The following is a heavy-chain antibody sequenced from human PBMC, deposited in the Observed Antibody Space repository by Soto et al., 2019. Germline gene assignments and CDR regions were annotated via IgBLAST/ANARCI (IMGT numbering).Heavy chain of an antibody. J-gene: IGHJ3*02. CDR2: ISAYNGNT. D-gene: IGHD1-20*01. V-gene: IGHV1-18*01. Sequence: ASVKVSCKASGYTFTSYGISWVRQAPGQGLEWMGWISAYNGNTNYAQKLQGRVTMTTDTSTSTAYMELRSLRSDDTAVYYCARVISITGTSDAFDIWGQGTMVTVSS. CDR1: GYTFTSYG. CDR3: ARVISITGTSDAFDI.